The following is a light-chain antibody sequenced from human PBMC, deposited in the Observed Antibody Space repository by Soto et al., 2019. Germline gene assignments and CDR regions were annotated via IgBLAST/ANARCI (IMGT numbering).Light chain of an antibody. V-gene: IGLV2-14*01. J-gene: IGLJ1*01. Sequence: QSVLTQPASVSGSPGQSIAISCTGTSSAVGGYKYVSWYQQYPGKAPKLMIYDVSNRPSGVSDRFSGSKSGNTASLTISGLQSEDEADYYCSSYTSNSSYVFGTGTKVTVL. CDR1: SSAVGGYKY. CDR2: DVS. CDR3: SSYTSNSSYV.